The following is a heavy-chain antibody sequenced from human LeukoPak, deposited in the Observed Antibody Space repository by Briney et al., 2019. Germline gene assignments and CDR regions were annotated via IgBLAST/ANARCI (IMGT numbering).Heavy chain of an antibody. Sequence: GGSLRLSCAASGFTFSSYGMHWVRQAPGKGLEWVAFIRYDGSNKYYADSVKGRFTISRDNAKNTLYLQMNGLRAEDTAAYYCARDRYYVLDYWGQGILVTVSS. CDR1: GFTFSSYG. V-gene: IGHV3-30*02. J-gene: IGHJ4*02. CDR3: ARDRYYVLDY. CDR2: IRYDGSNK. D-gene: IGHD3-10*02.